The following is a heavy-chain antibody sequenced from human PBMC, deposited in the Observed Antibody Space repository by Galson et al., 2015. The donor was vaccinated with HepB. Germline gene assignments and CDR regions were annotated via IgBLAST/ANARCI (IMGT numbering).Heavy chain of an antibody. CDR3: ARAFVVFGVVKESGWFDP. D-gene: IGHD3-3*01. CDR2: ISAYNGNT. Sequence: QSGAEVKKPGASVTVSFTASGYTFTSYGISWVRQAPGQGLEWMGWISAYNGNTNYAQKLQGRVTMTTDTSTSTAYMELRSLRSDDTAVYYCARAFVVFGVVKESGWFDPWGQGTLVTVSS. J-gene: IGHJ5*02. V-gene: IGHV1-18*01. CDR1: GYTFTSYG.